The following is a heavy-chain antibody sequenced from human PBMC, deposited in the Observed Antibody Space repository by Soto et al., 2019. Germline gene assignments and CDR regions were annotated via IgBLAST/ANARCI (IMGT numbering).Heavy chain of an antibody. CDR2: IYYSGST. V-gene: IGHV4-30-4*01. D-gene: IGHD3-22*01. J-gene: IGHJ5*02. CDR3: ARDVLYYYDSSGYYSYRWFDP. CDR1: GGSISSGDYY. Sequence: ASETLSLTCTVSGGSISSGDYYWSWIRQPPGKGLEWIGYIYYSGSTCYNPSLKSRVTISVDTSKNQFSLKLSSVTAADTAVYYCARDVLYYYDSSGYYSYRWFDPWGQGTLVTVSS.